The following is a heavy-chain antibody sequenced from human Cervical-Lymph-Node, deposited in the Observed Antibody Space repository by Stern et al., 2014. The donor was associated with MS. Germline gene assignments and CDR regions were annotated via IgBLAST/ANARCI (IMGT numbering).Heavy chain of an antibody. CDR1: GFTVSRAY. Sequence: EDQLVESGGGVIQPWGSLRLSCTASGFTVSRAYMTWVRQAPGKGLEWVSLITNVGSTFYTDSVKGRFTISRDDSKNTVYLHMTSLRAEDTAMYYCARDTSSPERSDWWGQGTLVTVSS. J-gene: IGHJ4*02. CDR2: ITNVGST. CDR3: ARDTSSPERSDW. V-gene: IGHV3-53*01. D-gene: IGHD1-1*01.